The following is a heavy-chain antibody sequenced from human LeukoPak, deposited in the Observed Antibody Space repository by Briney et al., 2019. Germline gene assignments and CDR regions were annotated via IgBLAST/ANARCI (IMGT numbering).Heavy chain of an antibody. Sequence: PGRSLRLSCAASGFTFNIYGMHWVRQAPGKGVEWVAVIRYDGTEKYYSDSVKGRFTISRDKSQNTRYLQMNSLRVEDTAVYYCARDRFGPTENWGQRTLVTVSS. D-gene: IGHD3-10*01. CDR3: ARDRFGPTEN. J-gene: IGHJ4*02. CDR1: GFTFNIYG. V-gene: IGHV3-33*01. CDR2: IRYDGTEK.